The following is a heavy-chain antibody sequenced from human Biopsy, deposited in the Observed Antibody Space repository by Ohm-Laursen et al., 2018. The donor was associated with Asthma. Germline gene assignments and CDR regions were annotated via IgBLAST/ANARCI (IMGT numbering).Heavy chain of an antibody. D-gene: IGHD2-2*01. Sequence: VKISCKSLGGTFNAYVIGWVRQAPGQGLEWMGGINSVFGATTYPQKFQDRVTITADDSTSTVYMELSSLRSEDTAVYYCARKAGSCISRTCYSLDFWGQGTLVTVSS. CDR3: ARKAGSCISRTCYSLDF. CDR2: INSVFGAT. CDR1: GGTFNAYV. V-gene: IGHV1-69*13. J-gene: IGHJ4*02.